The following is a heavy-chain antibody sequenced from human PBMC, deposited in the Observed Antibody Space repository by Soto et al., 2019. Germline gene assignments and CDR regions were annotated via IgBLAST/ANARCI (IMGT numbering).Heavy chain of an antibody. CDR3: VRASYFSDSSDYTRCFAY. V-gene: IGHV3-23*01. CDR1: GFTFSSYA. CDR2: ISGNGADT. D-gene: IGHD3-22*01. Sequence: DVQLLESGGGLVQPGGSVRLSCAASGFTFSSYAMSWVRQAPGKGLEWVAAISGNGADTSYADSVRGRFTISRDNSKDTVFLQMNSLRADDTAFYYFVRASYFSDSSDYTRCFAYLGQGTLVTVSS. J-gene: IGHJ4*02.